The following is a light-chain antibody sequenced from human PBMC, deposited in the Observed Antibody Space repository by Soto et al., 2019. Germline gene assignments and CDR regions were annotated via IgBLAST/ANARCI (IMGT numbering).Light chain of an antibody. Sequence: QSVLTQPPSVSAAPGQKVTISCSGSSSNIGNNYVSWYQQLPGTAPKLLIYDNDKRPSGTPDRFSGSQSGTSATLGITGLQTGDEADYYCGTWDSSLSAGVFGGGTKVTVL. CDR3: GTWDSSLSAGV. CDR2: DND. J-gene: IGLJ2*01. V-gene: IGLV1-51*01. CDR1: SSNIGNNY.